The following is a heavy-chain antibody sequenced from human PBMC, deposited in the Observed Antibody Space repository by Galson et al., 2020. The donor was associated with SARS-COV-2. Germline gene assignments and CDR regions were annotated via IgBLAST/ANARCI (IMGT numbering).Heavy chain of an antibody. Sequence: GESLKISCAASGFTFGTYGMHWVRQAPGKGLEWVAVISYEGSIKYYADSVKGRFTISRDNSKNTLFLQMNSLRVEDTGVYYCAKLHSTGWSLCCPENWGQGTQVTVSS. CDR3: AKLHSTGWSLCCPEN. V-gene: IGHV3-30*18. CDR1: GFTFGTYG. J-gene: IGHJ4*02. D-gene: IGHD6-19*01. CDR2: ISYEGSIK.